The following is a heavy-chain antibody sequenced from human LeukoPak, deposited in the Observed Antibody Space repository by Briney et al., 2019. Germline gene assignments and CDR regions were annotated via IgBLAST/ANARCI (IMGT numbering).Heavy chain of an antibody. CDR3: ASWPALAAAGTSWFDP. Sequence: SETLSLTCTVSGGSINNYYWSWIRQPPGKGLEWIGYIYYSGSTNYNPSLKSRVSISVDTSKNQFSLKLSSVTAADTAVYYCASWPALAAAGTSWFDPWGQGTLVTVSS. D-gene: IGHD6-13*01. V-gene: IGHV4-59*08. CDR1: GGSINNYY. J-gene: IGHJ5*02. CDR2: IYYSGST.